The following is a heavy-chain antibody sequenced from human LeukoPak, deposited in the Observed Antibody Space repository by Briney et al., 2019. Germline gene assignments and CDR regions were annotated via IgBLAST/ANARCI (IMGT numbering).Heavy chain of an antibody. CDR2: ISYDGSNK. V-gene: IGHV3-30*18. CDR3: AKGPTTTPDY. J-gene: IGHJ4*02. D-gene: IGHD1-1*01. CDR1: GFTFSSYG. Sequence: SGGSLRLSCAASGFTFSSYGMHWVRQAPGKGLEWVAVISYDGSNKYYADSVKGRFTISRDNSKNTLYLQMNSLRAEDTAVYYCAKGPTTTPDYWGQGTLVTVSS.